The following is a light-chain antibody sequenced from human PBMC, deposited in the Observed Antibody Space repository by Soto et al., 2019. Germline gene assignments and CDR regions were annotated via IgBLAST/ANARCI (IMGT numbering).Light chain of an antibody. CDR3: QQYEDIPPT. CDR1: QDITNY. J-gene: IGKJ1*01. V-gene: IGKV1-33*01. CDR2: DAS. Sequence: DIQMTQSPSALTASVGDSVTSTCQASQDITNYLNWYQHKPGKAPKLLIYDASNLEPGVPSRFSGRGSGRDFTFTISSLQPEDTATYYCQQYEDIPPTFGQGTKGDIK.